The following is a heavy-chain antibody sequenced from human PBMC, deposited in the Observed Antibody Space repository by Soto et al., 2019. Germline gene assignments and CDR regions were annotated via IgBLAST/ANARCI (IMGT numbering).Heavy chain of an antibody. Sequence: ESGGGVVQPGRSLRLSCAASGFTFSSYGMHWVRQAPGKGLEWVAVIWYDGSNKYYADSVKGRFTISRDNSKNTLYLQMNSLRAEDTAVYYCVRGQYFDWFQSPDYWGQGTLVTVSS. J-gene: IGHJ4*02. D-gene: IGHD3-9*01. CDR3: VRGQYFDWFQSPDY. CDR2: IWYDGSNK. CDR1: GFTFSSYG. V-gene: IGHV3-33*01.